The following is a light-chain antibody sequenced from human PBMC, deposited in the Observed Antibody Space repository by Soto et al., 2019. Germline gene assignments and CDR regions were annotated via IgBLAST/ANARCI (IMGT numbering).Light chain of an antibody. CDR2: AAS. CDR3: QQSYRTLSIT. Sequence: DIQMTQSPSYLSASVGDRVTITCRASQSITNFLNWYQQKPGKAPKLLIFAASRLQSGVPSRFSGSGSGTDFTLTISGLQPEDFATYYCQQSYRTLSITFGQGTRLEIK. CDR1: QSITNF. V-gene: IGKV1-39*01. J-gene: IGKJ5*01.